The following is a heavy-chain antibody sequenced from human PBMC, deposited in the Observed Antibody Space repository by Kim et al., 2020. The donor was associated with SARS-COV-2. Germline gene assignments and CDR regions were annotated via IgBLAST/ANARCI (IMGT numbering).Heavy chain of an antibody. CDR3: ARARAIAVAGDYYNGMDV. CDR2: VYFSGST. Sequence: SETLSLTCSVSGGSISTYYWSWIRQPPGKGLEWIGYVYFSGSTYYNPSLKSRVTLSVETSKNQFSLKLTSVTAADTAVYYCARARAIAVAGDYYNGMDV. J-gene: IGHJ6*01. V-gene: IGHV4-59*01. CDR1: GGSISTYY. D-gene: IGHD6-19*01.